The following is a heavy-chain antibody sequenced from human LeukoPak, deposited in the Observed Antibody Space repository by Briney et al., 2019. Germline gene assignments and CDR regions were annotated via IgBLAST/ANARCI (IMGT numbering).Heavy chain of an antibody. CDR1: GYTFTGYY. CDR2: IKPNSGGT. D-gene: IGHD5-12*01. CDR3: ATVTGYDNHFDY. J-gene: IGHJ4*02. Sequence: ASVKVSCKASGYTFTGYYMHWVRQAPGQGLEGMGWIKPNSGGTNYAQKFQGRVTMARDTSSGTGYMELSRLSSDDTAVYYCATVTGYDNHFDYWGQGTLVTVSS. V-gene: IGHV1-2*02.